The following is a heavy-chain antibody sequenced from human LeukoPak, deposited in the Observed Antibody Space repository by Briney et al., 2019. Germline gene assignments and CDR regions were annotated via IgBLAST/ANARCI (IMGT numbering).Heavy chain of an antibody. CDR2: ITGSGGST. V-gene: IGHV3-23*01. CDR3: AKQRSEVVVPAIKS. J-gene: IGHJ5*02. CDR1: GFTFRSHA. Sequence: GGSLRLSCAASGFTFRSHAMSWVRQAPGKGLEWVSGITGSGGSTYNADSVKGRFTISRDNSKNTLYLQMDSLRAEDTAVYYCAKQRSEVVVPAIKSWGQGTLVTDSS. D-gene: IGHD2-21*02.